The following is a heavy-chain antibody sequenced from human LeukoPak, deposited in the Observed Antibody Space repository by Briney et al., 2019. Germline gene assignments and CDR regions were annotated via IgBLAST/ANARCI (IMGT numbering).Heavy chain of an antibody. CDR3: ARDRSGWYWDY. CDR1: GFTFSSYW. Sequence: PGGSLRLSCAASGFTFSSYWMNWVRQAPGKGLEWVANIKQDGSEKYYVDSVKGRFTISRDNAKNSLYLQMNSLRAEDTAVYYCARDRSGWYWDYWGQGTLVTVSS. D-gene: IGHD6-19*01. CDR2: IKQDGSEK. V-gene: IGHV3-7*04. J-gene: IGHJ4*02.